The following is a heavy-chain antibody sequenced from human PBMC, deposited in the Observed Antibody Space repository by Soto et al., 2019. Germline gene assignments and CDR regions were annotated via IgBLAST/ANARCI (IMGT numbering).Heavy chain of an antibody. D-gene: IGHD5-12*01. Sequence: GGSLRLSCAASGFTFSSYAMTWVRQAPGKGLEWVSSTSDSAGSSYYADSVKGRFTISRDNSKNTLYLQMSSLRAEDTAVYYCAKGGPRDGYKDFDYWGRGTLVTVSS. V-gene: IGHV3-23*01. J-gene: IGHJ4*02. CDR3: AKGGPRDGYKDFDY. CDR1: GFTFSSYA. CDR2: TSDSAGSS.